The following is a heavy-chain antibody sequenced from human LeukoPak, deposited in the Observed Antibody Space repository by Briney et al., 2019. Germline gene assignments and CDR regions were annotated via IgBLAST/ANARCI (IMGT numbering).Heavy chain of an antibody. D-gene: IGHD2-21*02. Sequence: SVKVSCKASGGTFSSYAISWVRQAPGQGLEWMGGIIPIFGTANYAQKFQGRVTITADESTSTAYMELSSLRSEDTAVYYCASEPAYCGGDCYKPGRFDIWGQGTMVTVSS. CDR1: GGTFSSYA. V-gene: IGHV1-69*13. J-gene: IGHJ3*02. CDR3: ASEPAYCGGDCYKPGRFDI. CDR2: IIPIFGTA.